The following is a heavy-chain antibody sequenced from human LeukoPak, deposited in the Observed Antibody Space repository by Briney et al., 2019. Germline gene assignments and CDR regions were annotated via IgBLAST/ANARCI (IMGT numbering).Heavy chain of an antibody. J-gene: IGHJ4*02. CDR2: IYYSGST. D-gene: IGHD3-10*02. CDR3: ARSTGSTMFIDY. Sequence: PSETLSLTCTVSGGSISRYYWSWIRQPPAPGLERLGYIYYSGSTDYNPSLKSRVAISVDTSKNQFSLKLSSVTAADSAVYYCARSTGSTMFIDYWGQGTLVTVSS. CDR1: GGSISRYY. V-gene: IGHV4-59*01.